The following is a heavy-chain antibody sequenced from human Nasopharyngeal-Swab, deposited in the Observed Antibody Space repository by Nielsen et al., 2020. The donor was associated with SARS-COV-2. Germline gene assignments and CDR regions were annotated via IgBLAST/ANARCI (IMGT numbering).Heavy chain of an antibody. D-gene: IGHD7-27*01. CDR1: GFTFSSSW. CDR2: LNGDATTV. CDR3: ARAGEYRFDY. V-gene: IGHV3-74*01. J-gene: IGHJ4*02. Sequence: GGSLRLSCAASGFTFSSSWLHWVRQAPGEGLVWVARLNGDATTVDYADSVKGRFTISRDNAKNTLYLQMNGLRDEDTAIYYCARAGEYRFDYWGQGTLVTVSS.